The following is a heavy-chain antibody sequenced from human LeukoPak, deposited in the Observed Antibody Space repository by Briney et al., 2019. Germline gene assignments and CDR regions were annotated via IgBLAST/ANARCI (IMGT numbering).Heavy chain of an antibody. Sequence: GGSLRLSCTASGFPFSSYRMSWLRQAPGKALEWVANIKQDGSEKYYVDSVKGRFTISRDNAKNSLYLQMNSLSAEDTAVYYCAREPGQWLRDWGQGTLVTVSS. J-gene: IGHJ4*02. CDR1: GFPFSSYR. CDR3: AREPGQWLRD. V-gene: IGHV3-7*01. D-gene: IGHD6-19*01. CDR2: IKQDGSEK.